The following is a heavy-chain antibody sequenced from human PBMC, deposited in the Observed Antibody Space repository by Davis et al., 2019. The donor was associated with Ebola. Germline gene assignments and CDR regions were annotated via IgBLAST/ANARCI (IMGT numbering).Heavy chain of an antibody. V-gene: IGHV4-39*01. Sequence: MPSETLSLTCTVSGGSISSSSYYWGWIRQPPVLCLFWIGSIYYSGSTYYNPSLKSRVTISVDTSKNQFSLKLSSVTAADTAVYYCASIPSYDILTGSKGWYFDLWGRGTLVTVSS. CDR3: ASIPSYDILTGSKGWYFDL. CDR2: IYYSGST. CDR1: GGSISSSSYY. D-gene: IGHD3-9*01. J-gene: IGHJ2*01.